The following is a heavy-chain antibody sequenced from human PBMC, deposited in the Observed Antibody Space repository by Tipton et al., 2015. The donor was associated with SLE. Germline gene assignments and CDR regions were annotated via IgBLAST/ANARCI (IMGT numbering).Heavy chain of an antibody. CDR1: GYTFTAYA. CDR3: AKLQAFIPAAGGKGAFDV. D-gene: IGHD6-13*01. J-gene: IGHJ3*01. Sequence: QLVQSGPEVKKPGASVMVSCKASGYTFTAYAIHWVRQAPGQGLEWMGWINPGNGNTRYSREFQDRVTITTDTSATTAYMELRRLRSEDTAVYFCAKLQAFIPAAGGKGAFDVWGRGTVVSVSS. CDR2: INPGNGNT. V-gene: IGHV1-3*01.